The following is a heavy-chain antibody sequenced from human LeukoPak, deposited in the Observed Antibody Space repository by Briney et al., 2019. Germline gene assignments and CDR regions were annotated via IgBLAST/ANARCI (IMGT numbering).Heavy chain of an antibody. J-gene: IGHJ4*02. CDR1: GFTFSSYS. Sequence: GGSLRLSCAASGFTFSSYSMNWVRQAPGKGLEWVSSISSSSSYIYYADSVKGRFTISRDNAKNSLYLQMNSLRAEDTAVYYCARGCGTSCYAFDYWGQGTLVAVSS. V-gene: IGHV3-21*01. D-gene: IGHD2-2*01. CDR3: ARGCGTSCYAFDY. CDR2: ISSSSSYI.